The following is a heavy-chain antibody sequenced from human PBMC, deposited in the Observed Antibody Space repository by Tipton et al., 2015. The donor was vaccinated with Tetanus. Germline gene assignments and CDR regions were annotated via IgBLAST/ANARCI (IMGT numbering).Heavy chain of an antibody. CDR3: AILPKHWLAPRGAP. J-gene: IGHJ5*02. CDR1: GASIISSSYF. V-gene: IGHV4-39*01. CDR2: IFYSGST. D-gene: IGHD6-19*01. Sequence: TLSLTCTVSGASIISSSYFWGWIRQPPGKGLEWIGHIFYSGSTHYNPSLESRVTMSVDTSKNQFSLKVSSVTAADTAMYYCAILPKHWLAPRGAPWGQGFLVTVSS.